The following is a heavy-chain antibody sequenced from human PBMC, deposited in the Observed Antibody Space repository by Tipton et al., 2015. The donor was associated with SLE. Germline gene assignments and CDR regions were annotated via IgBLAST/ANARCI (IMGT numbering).Heavy chain of an antibody. V-gene: IGHV3-23*01. CDR3: AKRSLYSNYLRYYYMDV. Sequence: SLRLSCAASGFTFSSYAMSWVRQAPGKGLEWVSAISGSGGSTYYADSVKGRFTISRDNSKNTLYLQMNSLRAEDTAVYYCAKRSLYSNYLRYYYMDVWGKGTTVTVSS. CDR1: GFTFSSYA. CDR2: ISGSGGST. D-gene: IGHD4-11*01. J-gene: IGHJ6*03.